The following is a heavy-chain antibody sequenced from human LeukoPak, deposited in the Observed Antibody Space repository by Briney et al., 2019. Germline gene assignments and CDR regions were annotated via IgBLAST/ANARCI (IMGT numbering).Heavy chain of an antibody. CDR3: ARGAYDSSGYPDY. Sequence: SETLSLTCTVSGGSISSYYWSWIRQPPGKGLEWIGYIYYSGSTNYNPSLKSRVTISVDTSKKQFSLKLSSVTAADTAAYYCARGAYDSSGYPDYWGQGTLVTVSS. CDR2: IYYSGST. J-gene: IGHJ4*02. D-gene: IGHD3-22*01. V-gene: IGHV4-59*01. CDR1: GGSISSYY.